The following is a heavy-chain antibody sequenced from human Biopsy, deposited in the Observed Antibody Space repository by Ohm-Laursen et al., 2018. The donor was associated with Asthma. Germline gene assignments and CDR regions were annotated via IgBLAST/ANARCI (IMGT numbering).Heavy chain of an antibody. J-gene: IGHJ4*02. V-gene: IGHV3-30*03. CDR1: GFTFKAYG. D-gene: IGHD1-26*01. CDR2: MSCEESVQ. Sequence: SLRLSCAASGFTFKAYGIHWVRQAPGKGLEWVAVMSCEESVQYFADSVKGRFTFSRDNSKNALYLQMNSLRAEDSAVYYCARDFGCGSYFVGTTFDYWGQGALVTVSS. CDR3: ARDFGCGSYFVGTTFDY.